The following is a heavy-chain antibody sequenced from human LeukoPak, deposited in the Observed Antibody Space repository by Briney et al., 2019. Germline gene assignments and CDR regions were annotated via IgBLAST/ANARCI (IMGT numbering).Heavy chain of an antibody. J-gene: IGHJ6*04. Sequence: GGSLRLSCAASGFTFSNYGMHWVRQAPGKGLDWVAFIHYDGSNKYYADSVKGRFTISGDDSKNTLYLQMNSLRAEDTAVYYCAELGITMIGGVWGKGTTVTISS. CDR2: IHYDGSNK. V-gene: IGHV3-30*02. CDR3: AELGITMIGGV. D-gene: IGHD3-10*02. CDR1: GFTFSNYG.